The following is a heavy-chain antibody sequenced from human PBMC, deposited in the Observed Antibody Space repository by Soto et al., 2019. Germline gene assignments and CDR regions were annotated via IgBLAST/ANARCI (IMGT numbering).Heavy chain of an antibody. CDR1: GYTFTSYA. D-gene: IGHD6-19*01. V-gene: IGHV1-3*01. Sequence: ASVKVSCKASGYTFTSYAMHWVRQAPGQRLEWMGWINAGNGNTKYSQKFQGRVTITRDTSASTAYMELNSLRSEDTAVYCSAKDKSQWRAGAFDIWGQGTMVTVSS. CDR3: AKDKSQWRAGAFDI. CDR2: INAGNGNT. J-gene: IGHJ3*02.